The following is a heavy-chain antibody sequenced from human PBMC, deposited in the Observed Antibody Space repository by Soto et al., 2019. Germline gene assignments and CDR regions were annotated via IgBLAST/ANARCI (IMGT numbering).Heavy chain of an antibody. CDR3: AKGRGGSGSLTPRVDF. J-gene: IGHJ4*02. D-gene: IGHD3-10*01. CDR2: ISGGGDTT. V-gene: IGHV3-23*01. CDR1: GFTFNNYA. Sequence: EVQLLESGGGLVQPGGSLRLSCAASGFTFNNYAMTWVRQAPGKGLEWVSAISGGGDTTSYADSVKGRFTVSRDGSENTLYLRMSSLRAEDTALYYCAKGRGGSGSLTPRVDFWGQGTLVTVSS.